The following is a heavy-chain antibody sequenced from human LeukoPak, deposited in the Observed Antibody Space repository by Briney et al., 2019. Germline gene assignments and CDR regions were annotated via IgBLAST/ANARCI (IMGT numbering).Heavy chain of an antibody. J-gene: IGHJ4*02. D-gene: IGHD6-19*01. Sequence: PSETLSLTCTVSGGSISSYYWSWIRQPPGKGLEWIGYIYYSGSTNYNPSLKSRVTISVDTSKNQFSLKLSSVTAADTAVYYCARHGKYSSGDGYFDYWGQGTLVTVSS. CDR3: ARHGKYSSGDGYFDY. CDR2: IYYSGST. CDR1: GGSISSYY. V-gene: IGHV4-59*08.